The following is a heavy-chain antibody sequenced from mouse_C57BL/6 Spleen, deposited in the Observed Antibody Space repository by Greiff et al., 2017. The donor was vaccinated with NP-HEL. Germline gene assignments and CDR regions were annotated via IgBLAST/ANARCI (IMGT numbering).Heavy chain of an antibody. CDR2: IYPRSGNT. J-gene: IGHJ4*01. CDR1: GYTFTSYG. D-gene: IGHD1-1*01. V-gene: IGHV1-81*01. CDR3: ARGATVVATKAMDY. Sequence: VKLVESGAELARPGASVKLSCKASGYTFTSYGISWVKQRTGQGLEWIGEIYPRSGNTYYNEKFKGKATLTADKSSSTAYMELRSLTSEDSAVYFCARGATVVATKAMDYWGQGTSVTVSS.